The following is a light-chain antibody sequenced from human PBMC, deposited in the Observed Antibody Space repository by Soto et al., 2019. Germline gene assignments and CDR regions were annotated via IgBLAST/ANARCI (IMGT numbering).Light chain of an antibody. CDR1: GSNIGSNY. CDR3: SAWDDSLSGRL. J-gene: IGLJ2*01. V-gene: IGLV1-47*01. CDR2: HNN. Sequence: QSVLTQPPSASGTPGQRVTISCSGSGSNIGSNYVSWYQHLPGTAPHLLIYHNNRRPSGVPDRFSGSKSGTSASLAISGLRSEDEADYYCSAWDDSLSGRLFGVGTKVTVL.